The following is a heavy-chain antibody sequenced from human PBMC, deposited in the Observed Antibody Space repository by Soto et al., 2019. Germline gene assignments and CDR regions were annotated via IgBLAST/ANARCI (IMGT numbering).Heavy chain of an antibody. Sequence: QVQLVESGGGVVQPGRSLRLSCAASGFTFSSYAMHWVRQAPGKGLEWVAVISYDGSNKYYADSVKGRFTISRDNSKNTLYLQMNSLRAEDTAVYYCARGGAWLVSFFDYWGQGTLVTVSS. J-gene: IGHJ4*02. CDR2: ISYDGSNK. CDR1: GFTFSSYA. V-gene: IGHV3-30-3*01. D-gene: IGHD6-19*01. CDR3: ARGGAWLVSFFDY.